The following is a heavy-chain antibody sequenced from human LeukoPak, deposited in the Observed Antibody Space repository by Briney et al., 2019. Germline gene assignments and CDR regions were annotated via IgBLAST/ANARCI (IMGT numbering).Heavy chain of an antibody. CDR3: ASGIKGAFDI. CDR2: IYYSGST. V-gene: IGHV4-59*08. D-gene: IGHD1-1*01. CDR1: GGSISSYY. Sequence: PSETLSLTCTVSGGSISSYYWSWIRQPPGKGLEWIGYIYYSGSTSYNPSLKSRISISVDTSKNQFSLKLSSVTAAGTAVYYCASGIKGAFDIWGQGTMVTVSS. J-gene: IGHJ3*02.